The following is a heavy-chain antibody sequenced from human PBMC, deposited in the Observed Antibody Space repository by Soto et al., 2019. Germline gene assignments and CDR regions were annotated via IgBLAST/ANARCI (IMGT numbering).Heavy chain of an antibody. CDR2: IDPSDSYT. D-gene: IGHD3-10*01. CDR3: ARPCYYGSGSYYDPRPDAFDI. Sequence: GESLKISCKGSGYSFTSYWISWVRQMPGKGLEWMGRIDPSDSYTNYSPSFQGHVTISADKSISTAYLQWSSLKASDTAMYYCARPCYYGSGSYYDPRPDAFDIWGQGTMVTVSS. V-gene: IGHV5-10-1*01. J-gene: IGHJ3*02. CDR1: GYSFTSYW.